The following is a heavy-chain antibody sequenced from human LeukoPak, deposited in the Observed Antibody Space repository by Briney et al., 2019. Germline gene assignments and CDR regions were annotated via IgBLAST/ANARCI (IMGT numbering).Heavy chain of an antibody. J-gene: IGHJ4*02. Sequence: ASVKVSCKASGYTFTNFGVSWVRQAPGQGVEWMGGISPYNGNTYSAQKFQGRVTMTTDTPTNTAYMDLRSLRSDDTAMYYCARDAILSYYSDGSAYHGFDFWGQGTLVTVSS. CDR1: GYTFTNFG. CDR2: ISPYNGNT. CDR3: ARDAILSYYSDGSAYHGFDF. V-gene: IGHV1-18*01. D-gene: IGHD3-22*01.